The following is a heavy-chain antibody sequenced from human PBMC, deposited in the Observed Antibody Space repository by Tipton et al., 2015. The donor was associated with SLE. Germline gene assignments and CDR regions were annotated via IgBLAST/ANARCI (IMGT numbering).Heavy chain of an antibody. CDR2: LYSSGST. CDR3: ARGDFDLWTASYTGPFDS. J-gene: IGHJ4*02. D-gene: IGHD3/OR15-3a*01. V-gene: IGHV4-4*07. CDR1: GGSITSNY. Sequence: TLSLTCTVSGGSITSNYWSWIRQPAGKGLEWIGHLYSSGSTHYNPSLKSRVTMSLDTSKNQFSLNLSPVTAADTAIYYCARGDFDLWTASYTGPFDSWGQGMLVTVSS.